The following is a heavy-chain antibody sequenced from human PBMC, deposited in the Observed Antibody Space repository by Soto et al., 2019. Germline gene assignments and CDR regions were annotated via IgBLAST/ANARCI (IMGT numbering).Heavy chain of an antibody. CDR3: AKAPTRHTTVTTYYFDY. V-gene: IGHV3-23*01. CDR2: ISGSGGST. CDR1: GFTFSSYA. D-gene: IGHD4-17*01. J-gene: IGHJ4*02. Sequence: GGSLRLSSAASGFTFSSYAMSWVRQAKGKGLEWVSAISGSGGSTYYADSVKGRFTISRDNSKNTLYLQMNSLRAEDTAVYYCAKAPTRHTTVTTYYFDYWGQGTLVTVSS.